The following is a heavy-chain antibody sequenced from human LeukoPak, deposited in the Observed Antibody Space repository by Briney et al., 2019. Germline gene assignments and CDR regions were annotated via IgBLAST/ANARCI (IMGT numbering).Heavy chain of an antibody. D-gene: IGHD1-26*01. CDR3: AKKRPGIVESGVDY. Sequence: GGSLRLSYAASGFTFSSYAMHWVRQAPGKGLEWVAIIWFDGSKTYYADSVKGRFTISRDNSKNTLYLQMNSLRPEDTAVYYCAKKRPGIVESGVDYWGQGTLVTVSS. CDR1: GFTFSSYA. CDR2: IWFDGSKT. V-gene: IGHV3-30*02. J-gene: IGHJ4*02.